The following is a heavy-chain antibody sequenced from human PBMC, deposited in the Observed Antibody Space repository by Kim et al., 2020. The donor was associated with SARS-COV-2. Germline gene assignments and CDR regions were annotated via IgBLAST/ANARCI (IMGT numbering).Heavy chain of an antibody. CDR3: ARDLAAAGTGFGMDV. J-gene: IGHJ6*02. V-gene: IGHV1-2*06. CDR2: INPNSGGT. CDR1: GYTFTGYY. D-gene: IGHD6-13*01. Sequence: ASVKVSCKASGYTFTGYYMHWVRQAPGQGLEWMGRINPNSGGTNYAQKFQGRVTMTRDTSISTAYMELSRLRSDDTAVYYCARDLAAAGTGFGMDVWGQGTTVTVSS.